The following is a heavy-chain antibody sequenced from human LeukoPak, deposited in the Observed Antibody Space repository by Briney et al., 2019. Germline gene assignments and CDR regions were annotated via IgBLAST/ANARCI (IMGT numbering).Heavy chain of an antibody. V-gene: IGHV5-51*01. CDR3: ARQYSGYDRPFDY. Sequence: GESLKISCKGSGYSFTSYWIGWVRQMPGKGLEWMGIIYPGDSDTRYSPSFQGQVTSSADTSINTGYLPWSSLKASDTAMYYCARQYSGYDRPFDYWGQGTLVTVSS. D-gene: IGHD5-12*01. J-gene: IGHJ4*02. CDR2: IYPGDSDT. CDR1: GYSFTSYW.